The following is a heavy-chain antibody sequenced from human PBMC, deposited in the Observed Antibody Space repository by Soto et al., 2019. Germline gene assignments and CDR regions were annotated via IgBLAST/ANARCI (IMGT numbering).Heavy chain of an antibody. Sequence: GGSLRLSCAASGFTFSSYWMSWVRQAPGKGLEWVANIKQDGSEKYYVDSVKGRFTISRDNAKNSLYLQMNSLRAEDTAVYYCARDPYCGGDCYYDYYYGMDVWGQGTTVTVSS. D-gene: IGHD2-21*02. CDR3: ARDPYCGGDCYYDYYYGMDV. J-gene: IGHJ6*02. CDR2: IKQDGSEK. CDR1: GFTFSSYW. V-gene: IGHV3-7*05.